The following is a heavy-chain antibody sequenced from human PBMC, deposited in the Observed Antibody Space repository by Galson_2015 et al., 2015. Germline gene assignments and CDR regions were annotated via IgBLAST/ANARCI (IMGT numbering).Heavy chain of an antibody. D-gene: IGHD3-10*01. V-gene: IGHV3-48*03. J-gene: IGHJ4*02. CDR1: GFTFSSYE. CDR3: ASGLGSGSYYNTSDY. CDR2: ISSSGSTI. Sequence: SLRLSCAASGFTFSSYEMNWVRQAPGKGLEWVSYISSSGSTIYYADSVKGRFTISRDNAKNSLYLQMNSLRAEDTAVYYCASGLGSGSYYNTSDYWGREPWSPSPQ.